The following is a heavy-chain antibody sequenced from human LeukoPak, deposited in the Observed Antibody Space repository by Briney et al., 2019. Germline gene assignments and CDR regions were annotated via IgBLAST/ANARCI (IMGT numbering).Heavy chain of an antibody. V-gene: IGHV4-59*12. CDR3: ARSYGSGNIFTHYYGMDV. J-gene: IGHJ6*02. D-gene: IGHD3-10*01. CDR2: IYYSGST. CDR1: GGSISSYY. Sequence: SETLSLTCTVSGGSISSYYWSWIRQPPGKGLEWIGYIYYSGSTNYNPSLKSRVTISVDTSKNQFSLKLSSVTAADTAVYYCARSYGSGNIFTHYYGMDVWGQGTTVTVAS.